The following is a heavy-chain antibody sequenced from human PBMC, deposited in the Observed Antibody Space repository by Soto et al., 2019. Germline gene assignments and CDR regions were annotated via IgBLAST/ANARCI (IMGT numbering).Heavy chain of an antibody. CDR1: GYSFTGYA. D-gene: IGHD3-22*01. CDR2: VDSGNGNT. Sequence: ASVKVSCKASGYSFTGYAIHWVRQAPGQRLEWMGWVDSGNGNTKYSRNFHGRVIITRDTSASTVYMELNSLRSEDTAVYYCARDLYYYSSGSYSHWGQGTLVTVSS. J-gene: IGHJ4*02. CDR3: ARDLYYYSSGSYSH. V-gene: IGHV1-3*01.